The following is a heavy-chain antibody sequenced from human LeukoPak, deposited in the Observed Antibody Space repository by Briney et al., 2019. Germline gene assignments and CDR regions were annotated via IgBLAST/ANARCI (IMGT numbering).Heavy chain of an antibody. CDR2: IYSSGIT. CDR1: GGSINNYY. CDR3: ARNEAGSYGYCDN. D-gene: IGHD5-18*01. J-gene: IGHJ4*02. V-gene: IGHV4-4*07. Sequence: NTSETLSLTCTVSGGSINNYYWSWIRQPAGKGLEWSGRIYSSGITNYNPSLKSRVTMSVDTSKNQFSLKLRSVTAADTAVYYCARNEAGSYGYCDNWGQGTLVSVSS.